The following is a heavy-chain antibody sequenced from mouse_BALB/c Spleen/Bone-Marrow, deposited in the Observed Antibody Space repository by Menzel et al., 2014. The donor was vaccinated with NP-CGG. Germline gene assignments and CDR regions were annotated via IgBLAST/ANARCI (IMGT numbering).Heavy chain of an antibody. V-gene: IGHV7-1*02. D-gene: IGHD2-10*02. CDR1: GFTFSDFY. Sequence: EVHLVESGGGLVQPGDSLRLSCATSGFTFSDFYMDWVRRPPGKRLEWIAASRNKAKYYTTEYSASVKGRFIVSRDTSQSVLYLQMNALRAEDTAIYYCARDVGYGNYFVYWGQGTLVTVSA. CDR2: SRNKAKYYTT. CDR3: ARDVGYGNYFVY. J-gene: IGHJ3*01.